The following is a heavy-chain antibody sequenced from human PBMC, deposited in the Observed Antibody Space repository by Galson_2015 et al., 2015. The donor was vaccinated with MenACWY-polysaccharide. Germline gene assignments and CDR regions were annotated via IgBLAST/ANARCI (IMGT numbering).Heavy chain of an antibody. CDR1: GFTFATQA. J-gene: IGHJ4*02. D-gene: IGHD6-19*01. CDR2: IGSDGNNR. Sequence: SLRLSCAASGFTFATQAMTWVRQAPGKGLEWVSSIGSDGNNRYHADSVKGRFTISRDNSKTTLYLQMNSLTADDTAVYFCAKDSDYTTGWYSADYWGQGTLVTVSS. CDR3: AKDSDYTTGWYSADY. V-gene: IGHV3-23*01.